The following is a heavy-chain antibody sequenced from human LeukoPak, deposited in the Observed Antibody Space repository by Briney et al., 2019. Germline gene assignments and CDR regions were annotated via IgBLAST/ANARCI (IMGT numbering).Heavy chain of an antibody. CDR2: ISGSGGST. D-gene: IGHD3-10*01. CDR3: AKDSAIVRNTYNWFVP. J-gene: IGHJ5*02. CDR1: GLTFRNFA. V-gene: IGHV3-23*01. Sequence: GGSLRRYSPADGLTFRNFAMSLARQAPGKGLEGLSAISGSGGSTYYAHSVNGRFTISRDNPKNKLYLQMNSLRAADTAVYFCAKDSAIVRNTYNWFVPWVEGTMATVSS.